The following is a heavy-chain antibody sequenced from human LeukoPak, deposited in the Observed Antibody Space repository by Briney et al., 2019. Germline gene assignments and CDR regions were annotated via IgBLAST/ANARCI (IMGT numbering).Heavy chain of an antibody. D-gene: IGHD3-22*01. J-gene: IGHJ5*02. V-gene: IGHV3-11*04. CDR1: GFTFSDSY. CDR2: ISSSGSTI. CDR3: ARVLSGSWDWFDP. Sequence: GGSLRLSCAASGFTFSDSYMSWIRQAPGKGLEWVSYISSSGSTIYYADSVKGRFTISRDNAMNTVYLQMNSLRAEDTAVYYCARVLSGSWDWFDPWGQGTLVTVSS.